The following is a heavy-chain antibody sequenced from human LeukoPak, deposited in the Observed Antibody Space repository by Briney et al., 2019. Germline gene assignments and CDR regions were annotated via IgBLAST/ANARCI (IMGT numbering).Heavy chain of an antibody. CDR1: GFTFSRFG. J-gene: IGHJ4*02. CDR3: AQKGGTDH. D-gene: IGHD2-15*01. Sequence: GGSLRLSCAAPGFTFSRFGMNWVRQAPGKGLEWISYTSSSSSAIYYADSVKGRFTISRDNAKNSLYLQMSSLRDEDTAVYYCAQKGGTDHWGQGTLVTVSS. V-gene: IGHV3-48*02. CDR2: TSSSSSAI.